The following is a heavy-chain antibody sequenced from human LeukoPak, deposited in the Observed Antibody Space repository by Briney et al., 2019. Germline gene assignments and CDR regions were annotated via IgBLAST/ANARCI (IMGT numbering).Heavy chain of an antibody. CDR1: GFTFTSYA. V-gene: IGHV3-23*01. CDR3: AKGLHYDSSGPYYFDY. CDR2: ISGSGGST. J-gene: IGHJ4*02. Sequence: PGGSLRLSCAASGFTFTSYAMNWVRQAPGKGLEWVSVISGSGGSTYYADSVKGRFTISRDNSKNTLYLQMNSLRAEDTAVYYCAKGLHYDSSGPYYFDYWGQGTLVTVSS. D-gene: IGHD3-22*01.